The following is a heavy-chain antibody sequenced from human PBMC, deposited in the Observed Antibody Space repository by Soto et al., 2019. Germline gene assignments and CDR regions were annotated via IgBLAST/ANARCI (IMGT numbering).Heavy chain of an antibody. CDR3: ARDYNRRPVGWFDP. Sequence: QVQLQESGPGLVKPSQTLSLTCTVSGGSISSGGYYWSWIHQHPGKGLEWIGHINYSGRTYYNSSLKSRVSISVDTSKNQFSLKLSSVTAADTAIYYCARDYNRRPVGWFDPWGQGTLVTVSS. J-gene: IGHJ5*02. CDR2: INYSGRT. D-gene: IGHD3-10*01. V-gene: IGHV4-31*03. CDR1: GGSISSGGYY.